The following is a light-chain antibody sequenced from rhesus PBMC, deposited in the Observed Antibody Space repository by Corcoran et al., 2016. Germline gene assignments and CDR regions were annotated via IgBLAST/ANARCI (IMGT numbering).Light chain of an antibody. J-gene: IGKJ2*01. Sequence: EIVMTQSPATLSLSPGERATLSCRASQSVSSNLAWYQKKPGQVPRLLMFYASNRATGIPDRFSGSGSGTDFTLTISSLEPEDVGVYYCQQYNNWNSFGQGTKVEIK. CDR3: QQYNNWNS. CDR1: QSVSSN. V-gene: IGKV3-35*01. CDR2: YAS.